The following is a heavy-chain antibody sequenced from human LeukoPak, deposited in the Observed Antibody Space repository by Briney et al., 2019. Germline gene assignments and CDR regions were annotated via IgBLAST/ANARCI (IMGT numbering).Heavy chain of an antibody. CDR1: GYSFTTYW. Sequence: GESLKISCKGSGYSFTTYWIAWVRQTPGKSLEWMGIIYPGDSDTRYSPSFQGQVTISADKSMRVAYLQWTSLKASNTAMYYCAWSVSGATFDYWGQGTLVTVSS. J-gene: IGHJ4*02. CDR2: IYPGDSDT. V-gene: IGHV5-51*01. CDR3: AWSVSGATFDY. D-gene: IGHD6-19*01.